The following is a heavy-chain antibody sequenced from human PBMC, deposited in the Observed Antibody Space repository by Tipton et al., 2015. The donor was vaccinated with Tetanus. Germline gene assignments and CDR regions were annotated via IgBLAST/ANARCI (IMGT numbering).Heavy chain of an antibody. J-gene: IGHJ4*02. D-gene: IGHD1-26*01. CDR2: INPNSGDT. Sequence: VQLVQSGAEVKRPGASVKVSCKASGYTFTGYYMHWVRQAPGQGLEWMGRINPNSGDTNYVQKFQGRVTLTLDTSITTAYMELHRLTSDDTAVYYCVRDLQSFYHGDFWGQGTLVTVSS. CDR3: VRDLQSFYHGDF. CDR1: GYTFTGYY. V-gene: IGHV1-2*06.